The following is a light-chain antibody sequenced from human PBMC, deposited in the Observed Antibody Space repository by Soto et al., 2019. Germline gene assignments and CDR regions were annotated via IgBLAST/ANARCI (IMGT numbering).Light chain of an antibody. CDR1: QSVSSSY. V-gene: IGKV3-20*01. CDR3: QQYGSSPST. J-gene: IGKJ2*01. Sequence: EIVLTQSTGTLSLSPGERATLSCRASQSVSSSYLAWYQQKPGQAPRLLIYGASSRATGIPHRFRGSGSGTDFTLTISRREPEDFAVYYCQQYGSSPSTFGQGTKLEIK. CDR2: GAS.